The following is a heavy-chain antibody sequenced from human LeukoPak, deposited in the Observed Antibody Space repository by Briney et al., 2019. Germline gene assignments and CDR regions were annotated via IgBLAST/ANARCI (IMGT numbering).Heavy chain of an antibody. V-gene: IGHV3-23*01. J-gene: IGHJ4*02. CDR3: VKRAEDSSGYYLYYFDY. Sequence: PGGSLRLSCAASGFPFNKYAMSWVRQAPGKELEWVSSISAATGTTYYAGSVRGRFSISRDNSQNTLYLQMNSLRAEDTAVYYCVKRAEDSSGYYLYYFDYWGQGTLVTVSS. CDR1: GFPFNKYA. CDR2: ISAATGTT. D-gene: IGHD3-22*01.